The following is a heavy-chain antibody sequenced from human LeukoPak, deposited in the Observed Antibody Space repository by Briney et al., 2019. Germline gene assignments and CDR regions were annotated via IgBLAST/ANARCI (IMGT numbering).Heavy chain of an antibody. CDR2: IAYDGNNK. J-gene: IGHJ4*02. V-gene: IGHV3-30*18. Sequence: PGGSLRLSCAASGFTFSTYGMHWVRQAPGKGLEWVAGIAYDGNNKFYADSVKGGFTISRDNSKNTLFLQMNSLRAEDTAVYYCAKDENSSGLSHWGQGTLVTVSS. D-gene: IGHD3-22*01. CDR3: AKDENSSGLSH. CDR1: GFTFSTYG.